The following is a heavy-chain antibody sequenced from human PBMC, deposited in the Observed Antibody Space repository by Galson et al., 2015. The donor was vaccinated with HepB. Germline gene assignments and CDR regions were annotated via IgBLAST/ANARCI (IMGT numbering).Heavy chain of an antibody. CDR3: TGDRKGGYGPFDY. Sequence: SLRLSCATSGFTFGDYTMSWFRQAPGKGLERVGSIRSKAYGGTTEYVASVKGRFTISRHDSKSIAYLQINSLKTEGTAVYYCTGDRKGGYGPFDYWGQGTLVTVSS. CDR2: IRSKAYGGTT. CDR1: GFTFGDYT. V-gene: IGHV3-49*03. D-gene: IGHD5-12*01. J-gene: IGHJ4*02.